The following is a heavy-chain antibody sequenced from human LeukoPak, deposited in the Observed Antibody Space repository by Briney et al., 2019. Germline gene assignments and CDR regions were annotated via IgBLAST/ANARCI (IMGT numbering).Heavy chain of an antibody. V-gene: IGHV4-38-2*02. D-gene: IGHD3-10*01. CDR3: ARDHPLYYPPEGYFDL. Sequence: SETLSLTCTVSGYSISSGYYWGWIRQPPGKGLEWIGSIYHSGSPYYNPSLKSRVTISVDTSKNQFSLKLSSVTAADTAVYYCARDHPLYYPPEGYFDLWGRGTLVTVSS. CDR1: GYSISSGYY. CDR2: IYHSGSP. J-gene: IGHJ2*01.